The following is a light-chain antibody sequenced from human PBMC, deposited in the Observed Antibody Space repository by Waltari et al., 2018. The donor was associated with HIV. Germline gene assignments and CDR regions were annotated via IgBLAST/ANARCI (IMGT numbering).Light chain of an antibody. CDR1: QTLFYSPDNTNH. CDR2: RAS. V-gene: IGKV4-1*01. Sequence: DIVLTQSPDSLTVSLGEGASISCMSSQTLFYSPDNTNHLAWYQQKAGQSPKLLLSRASVRQPGVADRFSGSGSGTNFTLSINSVQAEDVAIYFCQQSYATPLTFGPGTRVDI. CDR3: QQSYATPLT. J-gene: IGKJ3*01.